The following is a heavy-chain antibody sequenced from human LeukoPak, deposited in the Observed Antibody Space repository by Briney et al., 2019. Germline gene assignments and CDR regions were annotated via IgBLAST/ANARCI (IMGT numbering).Heavy chain of an antibody. CDR1: GFTFSSYE. CDR2: ISNSGSII. CDR3: ARDWRSSWSVFDY. D-gene: IGHD6-13*01. Sequence: GGSLRLSCAASGFTFSSYEMNWVRQAPGKWLEWVSYISNSGSIIYYADSVKGRFTISRDNAKNSLYLQMNSLTAEDTAVYYCARDWRSSWSVFDYWGQGTLVTVSS. J-gene: IGHJ4*02. V-gene: IGHV3-48*03.